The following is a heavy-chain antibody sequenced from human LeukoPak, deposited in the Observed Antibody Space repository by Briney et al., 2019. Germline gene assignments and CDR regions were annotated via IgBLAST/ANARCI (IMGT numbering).Heavy chain of an antibody. D-gene: IGHD3-16*01. CDR3: ARHPSVFRPGWFDP. J-gene: IGHJ5*02. CDR1: GGSFSGYY. CDR2: INHSGST. V-gene: IGHV4-34*01. Sequence: KPSETLSLTCAVYGGSFSGYYWSWIRQPPGKGLEWIGEINHSGSTNYNPSLKSRVTISVDTSKNQFSLKLSSVTAADTAVYYCARHPSVFRPGWFDPWGQGTLITVSS.